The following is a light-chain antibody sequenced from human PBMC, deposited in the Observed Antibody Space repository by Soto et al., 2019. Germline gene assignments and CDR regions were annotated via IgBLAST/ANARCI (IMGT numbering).Light chain of an antibody. J-gene: IGKJ1*01. CDR3: PQSKSYSQP. V-gene: IGKV1-5*03. Sequence: DIQVTQSPSTRSASVGDRVTITCRASQSISSWLAWYQQKPGKAPKLLIYKASSLESGVPSRFSGSGSGTEFTLTISSLQPDDFATYYCPQSKSYSQPFGQGTKV. CDR1: QSISSW. CDR2: KAS.